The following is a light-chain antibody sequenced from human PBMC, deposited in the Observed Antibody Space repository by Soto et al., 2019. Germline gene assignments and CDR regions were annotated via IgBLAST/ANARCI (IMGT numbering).Light chain of an antibody. CDR1: QTISRY. J-gene: IGKJ5*01. CDR3: QQYGSPIT. V-gene: IGKV1-39*01. Sequence: DIQMTQSPSSLSASVGYRVTITCRASQTISRYLNWYQQKPGTAPQLLIYAASSLQSGVPSRFSGSGSGTDFTLTISRLEPEDFAVYYCQQYGSPITFGQGTRLEIK. CDR2: AAS.